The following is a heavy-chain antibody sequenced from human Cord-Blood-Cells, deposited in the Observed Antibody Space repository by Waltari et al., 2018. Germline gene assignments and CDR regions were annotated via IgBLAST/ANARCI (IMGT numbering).Heavy chain of an antibody. J-gene: IGHJ4*02. V-gene: IGHV3-33*01. CDR1: GFTFSSYG. D-gene: IGHD6-13*01. Sequence: QVQLVESGGGVVQPGRSLRLSCAASGFTFSSYGMHWVRQAPGKGLEWVAVIWYDGSNKYYADSVKGRFTISRDNSKNTLYLQMNSLRAEDMAVYYCARGITAAGTFDYWGQGTLVTVSS. CDR2: IWYDGSNK. CDR3: ARGITAAGTFDY.